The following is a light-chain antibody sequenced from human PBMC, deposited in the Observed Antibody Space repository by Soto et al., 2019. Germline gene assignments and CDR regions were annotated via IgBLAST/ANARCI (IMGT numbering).Light chain of an antibody. CDR1: NIGNKG. J-gene: IGLJ2*01. CDR3: QVWDDSSDHVV. CDR2: DDS. Sequence: SYELTQPPSVPVAPGQTATITCGGNNIGNKGVHWYQQKAGQAPVLVVYDDSDRPSGIPERFSGSNSGDTATLTISRVEAGDEADYYCQVWDDSSDHVVFGGGTQLTVL. V-gene: IGLV3-21*02.